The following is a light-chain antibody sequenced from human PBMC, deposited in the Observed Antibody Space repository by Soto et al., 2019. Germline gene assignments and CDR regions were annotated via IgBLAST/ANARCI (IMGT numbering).Light chain of an antibody. V-gene: IGKV3-15*01. CDR2: AAS. J-gene: IGKJ5*01. CDR3: QQYNNWS. CDR1: QSVGSN. Sequence: EFVLTQSPGTLSLSPGERATLSCRASQSVGSNLAWYQQKPGQAPRLLIYAASTRATGVPARFSGSGSGTEFTLTISSLQSEDFAVYYCQQYNNWSFGQGTRLEIK.